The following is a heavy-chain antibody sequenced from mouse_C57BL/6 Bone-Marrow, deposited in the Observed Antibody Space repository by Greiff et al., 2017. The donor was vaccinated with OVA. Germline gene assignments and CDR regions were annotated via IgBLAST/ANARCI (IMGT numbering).Heavy chain of an antibody. V-gene: IGHV14-4*01. Sequence: EVQLKDSGAELVRPGASVKLSCTASGFNIKDDYMHWVKQRPEQGLAWIGWIDPENGDTEYASKFQGKATITADTSSNTAYLQLSSLTSEDTAVYYCTPIFLYVTGGYWYFDVWGTGTTVTVSS. J-gene: IGHJ1*03. CDR2: IDPENGDT. D-gene: IGHD2-12*01. CDR1: GFNIKDDY. CDR3: TPIFLYVTGGYWYFDV.